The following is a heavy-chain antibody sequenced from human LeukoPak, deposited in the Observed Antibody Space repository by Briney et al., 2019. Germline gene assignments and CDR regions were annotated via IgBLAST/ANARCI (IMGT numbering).Heavy chain of an antibody. J-gene: IGHJ3*02. Sequence: SETLSLTCTVSGGSISAYYWSWIRQPPGKGLEWIGYISYSGSTYYNPSLESRVTISIDTFKNQFSLMLTSVTAADTAVYYCASAPFRGTNSRGAFDIWGQGTMVTVSS. CDR1: GGSISAYY. V-gene: IGHV4-59*01. CDR2: ISYSGST. D-gene: IGHD4/OR15-4a*01. CDR3: ASAPFRGTNSRGAFDI.